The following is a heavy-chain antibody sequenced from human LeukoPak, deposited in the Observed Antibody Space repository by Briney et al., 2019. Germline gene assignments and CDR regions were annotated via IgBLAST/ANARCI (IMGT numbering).Heavy chain of an antibody. Sequence: PSETLSLTCAVYGGSFSGYYWSWIRQPPGKGLEWIGELNHSGSTNYNPSLKSRVTISVDTSKNQFSLKVSSVTAADTAVYYCARGMTLDYDFWSGYSLIQRTKGRIYYMDVWGKGATVTASS. D-gene: IGHD3-3*01. V-gene: IGHV4-34*01. CDR2: LNHSGST. CDR1: GGSFSGYY. CDR3: ARGMTLDYDFWSGYSLIQRTKGRIYYMDV. J-gene: IGHJ6*03.